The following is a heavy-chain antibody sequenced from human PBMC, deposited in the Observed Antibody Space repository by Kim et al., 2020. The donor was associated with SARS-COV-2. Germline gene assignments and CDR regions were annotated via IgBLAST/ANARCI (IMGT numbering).Heavy chain of an antibody. J-gene: IGHJ2*01. V-gene: IGHV1-3*01. CDR1: GYTFTSYA. CDR3: ARNFITGTTWAYWYFDL. Sequence: ASVKVSCKASGYTFTSYAMHWVRQAPGQRLEWMGWINAGNGNTKYSQKFQGRVTITRDTSASTAYMELSSLRSEDTAVYYCARNFITGTTWAYWYFDLWGRGTLVTVSS. D-gene: IGHD1-7*01. CDR2: INAGNGNT.